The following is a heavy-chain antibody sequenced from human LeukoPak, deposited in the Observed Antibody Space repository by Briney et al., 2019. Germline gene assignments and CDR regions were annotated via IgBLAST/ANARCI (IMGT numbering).Heavy chain of an antibody. CDR1: GFSLSTRGVG. V-gene: IGHV2-5*02. CDR3: AQACSIAAASAEYFQH. D-gene: IGHD6-13*01. Sequence: SGPTLVNPTQTLTLTCTFSGFSLSTRGVGVGWIRQPPGKALEWLALIYWDDDKRYSPSLKSRLTITKDTSKNQVVLTMTNMDPVDTATYYCAQACSIAAASAEYFQHWGQGTLVTVSS. CDR2: IYWDDDK. J-gene: IGHJ1*01.